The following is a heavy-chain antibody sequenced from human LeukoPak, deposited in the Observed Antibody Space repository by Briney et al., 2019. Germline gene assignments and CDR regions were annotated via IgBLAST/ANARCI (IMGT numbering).Heavy chain of an antibody. D-gene: IGHD3-10*01. CDR1: GGSISSYY. Sequence: SETLSLTCTVSGGSISSYYWSWIRQPPGKGLEWIGYIYYSGSTNYNPSLKSRVTISVDTSKNQFSLKLSSVTAAGTAVYYCARGHFGELYFDYWGQGTLDTVSS. CDR2: IYYSGST. CDR3: ARGHFGELYFDY. V-gene: IGHV4-59*08. J-gene: IGHJ4*02.